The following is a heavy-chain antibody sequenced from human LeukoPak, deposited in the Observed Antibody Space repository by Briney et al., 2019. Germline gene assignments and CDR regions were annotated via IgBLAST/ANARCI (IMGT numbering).Heavy chain of an antibody. J-gene: IGHJ6*03. Sequence: SETLSLTCTVSGGSISSGSYYWSWIRQPAGKGLEWIGRIYTSGSTNYNPSLKSRVTISVDRSKNQFSLKLSSVTAADTAVYYCARDLIVVVPAARYYYYMDVWGKGTTVTVSS. CDR2: IYTSGST. D-gene: IGHD2-2*01. V-gene: IGHV4-61*02. CDR3: ARDLIVVVPAARYYYYMDV. CDR1: GGSISSGSYY.